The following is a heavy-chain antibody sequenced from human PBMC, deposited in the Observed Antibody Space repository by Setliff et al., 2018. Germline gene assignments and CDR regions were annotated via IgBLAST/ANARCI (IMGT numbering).Heavy chain of an antibody. Sequence: SETLSLTCTVCGASFSDYYWGWIRQPPGKGLEWIAEINHSGSTNYNPSLKSRVTISVDTSKNQFSLKLSSVTAADTAVYYCARTWIQLWLGRDAFDIWGQGTMVTVSS. V-gene: IGHV4-34*01. CDR1: GASFSDYY. CDR3: ARTWIQLWLGRDAFDI. D-gene: IGHD5-18*01. J-gene: IGHJ3*02. CDR2: INHSGST.